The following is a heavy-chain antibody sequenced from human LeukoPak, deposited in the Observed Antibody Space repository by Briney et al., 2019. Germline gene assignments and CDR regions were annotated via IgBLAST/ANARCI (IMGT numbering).Heavy chain of an antibody. D-gene: IGHD1-1*01. CDR3: AKDLIARNGVYDAFDI. CDR1: AFAFSNYA. CDR2: IEGDGSKT. J-gene: IGHJ3*02. Sequence: LPGGSLRLSCAASAFAFSNYAMTWVRQAPGKGLEWVSTIEGDGSKTHYADSVKGRFTISRDNSKNTLSLQMNGLSAEDTALYYCAKDLIARNGVYDAFDIWGQGTMVTVSS. V-gene: IGHV3-23*01.